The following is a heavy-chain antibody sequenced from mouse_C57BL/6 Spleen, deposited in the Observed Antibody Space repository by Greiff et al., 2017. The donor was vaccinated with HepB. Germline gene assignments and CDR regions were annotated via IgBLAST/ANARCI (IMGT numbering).Heavy chain of an antibody. CDR2: IRNKANGYTT. V-gene: IGHV7-3*01. CDR3: ASQDSSGPFYYAMDY. J-gene: IGHJ4*01. D-gene: IGHD3-2*02. CDR1: GFTFTDYY. Sequence: EVQRVESGGGLVQPGGSLSLSCAASGFTFTDYYMSWVRQPPGKALEWLGFIRNKANGYTTEYSASVKGRFTISRDNSQSILYLQMNALRAEDSATYYGASQDSSGPFYYAMDYWGQGTSVTVSS.